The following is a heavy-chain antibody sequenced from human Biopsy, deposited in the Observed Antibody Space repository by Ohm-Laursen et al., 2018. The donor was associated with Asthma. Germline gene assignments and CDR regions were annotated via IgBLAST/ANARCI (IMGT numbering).Heavy chain of an antibody. J-gene: IGHJ6*02. Sequence: GSLRLSCAASGFSFSNFGMHWVRQAPGKGLEWVSSISSSGSTTYPAESVKGRFTISRDNAQKSLFLQMGSLRAEDTAIYYCARVFESSEWGPFYHFGLDVWGQGTTVAVSS. CDR3: ARVFESSEWGPFYHFGLDV. D-gene: IGHD6-25*01. CDR1: GFSFSNFG. V-gene: IGHV3-48*04. CDR2: ISSSGSTT.